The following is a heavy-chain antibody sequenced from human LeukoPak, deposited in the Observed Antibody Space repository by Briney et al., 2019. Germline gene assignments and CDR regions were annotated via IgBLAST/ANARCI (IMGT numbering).Heavy chain of an antibody. CDR2: IYLGGSP. J-gene: IGHJ6*03. V-gene: IGHV4-61*02. D-gene: IGHD6-13*01. CDR1: GGSITSGDYY. CDR3: ARDRVGQQLVGRKYYYYYMDV. Sequence: SQTLSLTCTVSGGSITSGDYYWSWLRQPAGKGLEWIGRIYLGGSPSYNPSLKSRVTISADTSKNQFSLILSSVTAADTALYYCARDRVGQQLVGRKYYYYYMDVWGKGNTVTISS.